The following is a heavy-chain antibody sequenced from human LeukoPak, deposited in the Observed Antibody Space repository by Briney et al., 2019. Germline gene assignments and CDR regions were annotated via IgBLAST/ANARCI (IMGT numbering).Heavy chain of an antibody. CDR3: ASSGSYRFDY. CDR2: IASDGSST. V-gene: IGHV3-74*01. Sequence: QTGGSLRLSCAASGFTFSSCWMNWVRHAPGKGLVWVSRIASDGSSTTYADSVKGRFTISRDNAKNSLYLQMNSLRDEDTAVYYCASSGSYRFDYWGQGTLVTVSS. J-gene: IGHJ4*02. D-gene: IGHD1-26*01. CDR1: GFTFSSCW.